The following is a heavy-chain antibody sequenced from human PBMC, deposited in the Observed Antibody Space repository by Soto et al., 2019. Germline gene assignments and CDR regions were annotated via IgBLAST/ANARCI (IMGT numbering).Heavy chain of an antibody. CDR3: ARGVSYRWVY. CDR2: VHHSGTT. J-gene: IGHJ4*02. V-gene: IGHV4-4*02. D-gene: IGHD3-16*02. CDR1: GGSVNTDYW. Sequence: QVQLRESGPGLVTPSGTLSLTCAVSGGSVNTDYWWSWVRQPPGKGLEGIREVHHSGTTNYIQSLTTRLTLSVDKTGNQVSLELTSVAAADTAVYYCARGVSYRWVYWGQGTLVTVSS.